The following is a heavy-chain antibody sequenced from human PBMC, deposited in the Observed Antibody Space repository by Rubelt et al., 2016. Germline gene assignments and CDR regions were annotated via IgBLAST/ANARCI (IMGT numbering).Heavy chain of an antibody. CDR2: IWYDGSNK. Sequence: APGKGLEWVAVIWYDGSNKYYADSVKGRFTISRDNSKNTLYLQMNSLRAEVTAVYYWARDLTPGYFDHWGQGTLVTVSS. J-gene: IGHJ4*02. D-gene: IGHD3-10*01. V-gene: IGHV3-33*01. CDR3: ARDLTPGYFDH.